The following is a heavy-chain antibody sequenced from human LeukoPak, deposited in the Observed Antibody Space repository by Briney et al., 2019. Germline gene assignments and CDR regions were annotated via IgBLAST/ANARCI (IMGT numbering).Heavy chain of an antibody. CDR3: ARSSSGWYNWFDP. CDR2: IHAGNGNT. Sequence: ASVKVSCKASGGTFSSYAISWVRQAPGQGLEWMAWIHAGNGNTRYSQEFQGRVTITTDTSASTAYMELSSLRSEDMAVYYCARSSSGWYNWFDPWGQGTLVTVSS. D-gene: IGHD6-19*01. CDR1: GGTFSSYA. V-gene: IGHV1-3*03. J-gene: IGHJ5*02.